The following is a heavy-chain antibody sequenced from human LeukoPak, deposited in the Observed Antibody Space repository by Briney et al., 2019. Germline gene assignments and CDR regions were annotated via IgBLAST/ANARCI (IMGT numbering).Heavy chain of an antibody. J-gene: IGHJ5*02. D-gene: IGHD3-22*01. V-gene: IGHV4-39*07. CDR2: INHSGST. Sequence: SETLSLTCTVSGGSISSGDYYWSWIRQPPGKGLEWIGEINHSGSTNYNPSLKSRVTISVDTSKNQFSLKLSSVTAADTAVYYCARTSSGYYRHWFDPWGQGTLVTVSS. CDR1: GGSISSGDYY. CDR3: ARTSSGYYRHWFDP.